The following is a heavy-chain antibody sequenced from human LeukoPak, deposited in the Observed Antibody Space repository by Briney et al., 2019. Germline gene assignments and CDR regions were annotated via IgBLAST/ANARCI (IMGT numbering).Heavy chain of an antibody. CDR3: ARDDCSVSPCINY. Sequence: QPGRSLRLSCAASGFTFSSHGMHWVRQTPGKGLEWVAVIWYDGSKEYYADSVKGRFTISRDDPKNTLYLQMNTLRAEDTAVYYCARDDCSVSPCINYWGQGTLLIVSS. V-gene: IGHV3-33*01. J-gene: IGHJ4*02. D-gene: IGHD2-15*01. CDR1: GFTFSSHG. CDR2: IWYDGSKE.